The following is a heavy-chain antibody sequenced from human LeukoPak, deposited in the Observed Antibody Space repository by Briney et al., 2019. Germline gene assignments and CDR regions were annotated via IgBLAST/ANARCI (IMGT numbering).Heavy chain of an antibody. Sequence: GGSLRLSCAASGFTVSSNYMSWVRQAPGKGLEWVSVVYSGGSTYYADSVKGRFTISRDNSKNTLYLQMNSLRAEDTAVYYCARDLTRSADYWGQGTLVTVSS. CDR1: GFTVSSNY. CDR3: ARDLTRSADY. CDR2: VYSGGST. J-gene: IGHJ4*02. V-gene: IGHV3-53*01.